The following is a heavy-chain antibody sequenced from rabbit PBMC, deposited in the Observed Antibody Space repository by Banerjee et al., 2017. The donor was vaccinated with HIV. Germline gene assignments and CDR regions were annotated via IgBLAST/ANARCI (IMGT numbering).Heavy chain of an antibody. D-gene: IGHD4-1*01. CDR2: IDPGSSGRT. Sequence: QSLEESGGDLVKPGASLTLTCTASGFSFSGYQHMCWVRQAPGKGLEWIACIDPGSSGRTYYASWAKGRFTISKTSSTTVTLQMTSLTAADTASYFCARDLAGVIGWNFNLWGPGTLVTVS. CDR3: ARDLAGVIGWNFNL. V-gene: IGHV1S40*01. J-gene: IGHJ4*01. CDR1: GFSFSGYQH.